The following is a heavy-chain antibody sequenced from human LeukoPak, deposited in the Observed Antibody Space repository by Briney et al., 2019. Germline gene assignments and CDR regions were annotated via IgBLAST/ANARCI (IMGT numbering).Heavy chain of an antibody. CDR2: ISGRGGST. V-gene: IGHV3-23*01. CDR3: AKDAVYDDSSGYFDY. Sequence: GGSLRLSCTASGFTFGDYAMSWVRQAPGKGLEWVSAISGRGGSTYYADSVKGRFIISRDNSKNTLFLQMNSLRAEDTAVYYCAKDAVYDDSSGYFDYWGQGTLVTVSS. J-gene: IGHJ4*02. D-gene: IGHD3-22*01. CDR1: GFTFGDYA.